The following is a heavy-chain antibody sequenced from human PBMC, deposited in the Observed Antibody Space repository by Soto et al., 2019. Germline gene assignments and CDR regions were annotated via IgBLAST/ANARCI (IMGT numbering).Heavy chain of an antibody. CDR1: GYTFTSYD. D-gene: IGHD3-10*01. CDR2: MNPNSGNT. V-gene: IGHV1-8*01. J-gene: IGHJ4*02. CDR3: AITHLRFGEHHY. Sequence: QVQLVQSGAEVKKPGASVKVSCKASGYTFTSYDINWVRQATGQGLEWMGWMNPNSGNTGYAQKFQGRVTMTRNTSTSTPYMELSSLRAEDTAVYYCAITHLRFGEHHYWGQGTLVTVSS.